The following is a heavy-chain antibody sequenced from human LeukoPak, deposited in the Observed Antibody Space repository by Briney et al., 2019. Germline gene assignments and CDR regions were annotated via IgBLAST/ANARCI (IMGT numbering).Heavy chain of an antibody. CDR1: GGSISSGSYY. CDR3: ARVFADDDTYNY. J-gene: IGHJ4*02. Sequence: SETLSLTCTVSGGSISSGSYYWSWIPQPAGKGLEWIGRIYTSGSTNYNPSLKRRVTISVDTSKNQFSLKLSSVTAADTAVYYCARVFADDDTYNYWGQGTLVTVSS. CDR2: IYTSGST. V-gene: IGHV4-61*02. D-gene: IGHD3-10*02.